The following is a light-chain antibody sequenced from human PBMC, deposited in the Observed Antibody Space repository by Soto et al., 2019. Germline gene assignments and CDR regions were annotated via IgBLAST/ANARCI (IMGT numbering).Light chain of an antibody. CDR2: AAS. CDR3: QQSYSTPPRT. CDR1: QSISSY. V-gene: IGKV1-39*01. J-gene: IGKJ1*01. Sequence: DIQMTQSPSSLSASVGDRVTITCRASQSISSYLNWYQQKAGKVPKLLIYAASSLQSGVPSRFSGSGSGTDFTVTISSLQPEDFATYYCQQSYSTPPRTFGQGTKVEIK.